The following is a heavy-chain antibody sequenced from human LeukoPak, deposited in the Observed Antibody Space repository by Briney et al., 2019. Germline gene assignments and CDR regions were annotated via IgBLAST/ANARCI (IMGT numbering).Heavy chain of an antibody. D-gene: IGHD3-22*01. V-gene: IGHV1-18*01. Sequence: GSSVKVSCKASGYTVIRYGISWVRRAPGQGGEWMGWISAYNGKTNYAQNLQGRVTMTTDTSTTTAYIELRSPRCDDTAMYYLAGVRYYDTSGYYTLFDYWGQGTLVTVSS. CDR2: ISAYNGKT. CDR3: AGVRYYDTSGYYTLFDY. CDR1: GYTVIRYG. J-gene: IGHJ4*02.